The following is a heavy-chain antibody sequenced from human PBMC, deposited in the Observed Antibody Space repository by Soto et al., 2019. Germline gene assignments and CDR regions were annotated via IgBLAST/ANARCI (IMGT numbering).Heavy chain of an antibody. J-gene: IGHJ3*02. CDR2: SNPSGGST. Sequence: ASVKVSCKASGYTFTSYYTHWVRQAPGQGLEWMGISNPSGGSTSYAQKFQGRVTMTRDTSTSTVYMELSSLRSEDTAVYYCARDPAATDAFDMWGQGTMVTVS. V-gene: IGHV1-46*01. CDR3: ARDPAATDAFDM. D-gene: IGHD6-25*01. CDR1: GYTFTSYY.